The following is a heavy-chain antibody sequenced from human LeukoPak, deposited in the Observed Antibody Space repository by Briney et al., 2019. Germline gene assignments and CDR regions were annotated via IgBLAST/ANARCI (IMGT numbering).Heavy chain of an antibody. J-gene: IGHJ2*01. Sequence: GGSLRLSCAASGFTFSSYAMHWVRQAPGKGLEWVAVISYDGGNKYYADSVKGRFTISRDNSKNTLYLQMDSLRAEDTAVYYCARDPSXXXXSISCYINWYFXLWGRGTLVTVSS. CDR1: GFTFSSYA. CDR2: ISYDGGNK. D-gene: IGHD2-2*02. V-gene: IGHV3-30*04. CDR3: ARDPSXXXXSISCYINWYFXL.